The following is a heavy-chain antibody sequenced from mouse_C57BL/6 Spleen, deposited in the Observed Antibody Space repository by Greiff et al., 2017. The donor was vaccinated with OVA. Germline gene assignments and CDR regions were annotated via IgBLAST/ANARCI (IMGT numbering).Heavy chain of an antibody. D-gene: IGHD1-1*01. J-gene: IGHJ2*01. Sequence: EVQLVESGGGLVKPGGSLKLSCAASGFTFSSYAMSWVRQTTEKRLEWVATISDGGSYTYYPDNVQGRFTISRDNAKNNLYLQMSHLKSEDTAMYYCARDRAVGFDYWGQGTTLTVSS. CDR2: ISDGGSYT. V-gene: IGHV5-4*01. CDR3: ARDRAVGFDY. CDR1: GFTFSSYA.